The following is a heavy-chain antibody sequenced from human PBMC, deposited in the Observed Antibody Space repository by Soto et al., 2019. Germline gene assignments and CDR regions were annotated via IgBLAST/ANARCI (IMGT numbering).Heavy chain of an antibody. CDR1: GYTFTSYG. D-gene: IGHD2-15*01. CDR3: ARDDPVRVVAAADYYYYYMDV. Sequence: GASVKVSCKASGYTFTSYGISWVRQAPGQGLEWMGWISAYNGNTNYAQKLQGRVTMTTDTSTSTAHMELRSLRSDDTAVYYCARDDPVRVVAAADYYYYYMDVWGKGTTVTVSS. J-gene: IGHJ6*03. V-gene: IGHV1-18*01. CDR2: ISAYNGNT.